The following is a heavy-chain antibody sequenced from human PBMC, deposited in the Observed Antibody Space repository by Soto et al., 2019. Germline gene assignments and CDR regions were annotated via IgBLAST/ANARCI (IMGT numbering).Heavy chain of an antibody. CDR1: GGSFSGYY. Sequence: PSETLSLTCAVYGGSFSGYYWSWIRQPPEKGLEWIGEINHSGSTNYNPSLKSRVTISVDTSKNQFSLKLSSVTAADTAVYYCARGPLGIFGVVNYRDPDYYFDYWGQGTLVTVSS. CDR3: ARGPLGIFGVVNYRDPDYYFDY. CDR2: INHSGST. D-gene: IGHD3-3*01. J-gene: IGHJ4*02. V-gene: IGHV4-34*01.